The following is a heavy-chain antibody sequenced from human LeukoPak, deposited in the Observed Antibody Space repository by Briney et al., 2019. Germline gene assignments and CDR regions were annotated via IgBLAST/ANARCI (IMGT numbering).Heavy chain of an antibody. CDR3: ARGLRRITMVRGPLDY. Sequence: ASVKVSCKASGYTFTGYYMHWVRQAPGQGLEWMGWIDPNSGGTNYAQKFQGRVTMTRDTSISTAYMELSRLRSDDTAVYYCARGLRRITMVRGPLDYWGQGTLVTVSS. D-gene: IGHD3-10*01. J-gene: IGHJ4*02. V-gene: IGHV1-2*02. CDR2: IDPNSGGT. CDR1: GYTFTGYY.